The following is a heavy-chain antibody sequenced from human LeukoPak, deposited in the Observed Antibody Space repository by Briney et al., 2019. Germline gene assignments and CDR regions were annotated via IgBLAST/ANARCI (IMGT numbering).Heavy chain of an antibody. D-gene: IGHD1-26*01. V-gene: IGHV3-23*01. Sequence: QPGGSLRLSCAASGFTFSSYAMSWVRQAPGQGLEWVSGISNSGGTAYYADSVKGRVTISRDNSKNTLFLQLNSLSADDAAIYYCAKDRGGSSLFSLDSWGQGTLVTVSS. CDR2: ISNSGGTA. J-gene: IGHJ4*02. CDR3: AKDRGGSSLFSLDS. CDR1: GFTFSSYA.